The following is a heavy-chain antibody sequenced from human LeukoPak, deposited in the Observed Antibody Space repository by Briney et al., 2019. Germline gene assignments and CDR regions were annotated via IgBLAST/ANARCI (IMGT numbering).Heavy chain of an antibody. CDR2: ISSSGNTT. V-gene: IGHV3-11*04. D-gene: IGHD6-19*01. Sequence: GGSLRLSCAASGFTFSDNYMSWIRKAPGEGLEWVSYISSSGNTTYNADSVKGRFSITRDNAKNSLYLQMNSLRAEDTAVYYCARDGGSAWFLDYWGQGTLVTVSS. CDR3: ARDGGSAWFLDY. J-gene: IGHJ4*02. CDR1: GFTFSDNY.